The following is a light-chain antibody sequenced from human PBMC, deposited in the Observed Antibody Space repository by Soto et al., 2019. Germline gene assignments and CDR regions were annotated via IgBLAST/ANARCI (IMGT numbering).Light chain of an antibody. CDR1: TGAVTSGYY. J-gene: IGLJ2*01. CDR2: STG. Sequence: QAVVTQEPSLTVSPGGTVTLTCASSTGAVTSGYYPSWFQQKLGQAPRALIYSTGNKHSWTPARFSGSLLGGKAALTLSGVQPEDEAEYYCLLYYGGAQNVVFGGGTKLTVL. V-gene: IGLV7-43*01. CDR3: LLYYGGAQNVV.